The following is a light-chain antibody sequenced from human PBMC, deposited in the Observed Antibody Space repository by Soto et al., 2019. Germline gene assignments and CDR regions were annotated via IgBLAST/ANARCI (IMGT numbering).Light chain of an antibody. V-gene: IGKV1-27*01. Sequence: DIQMTQSPSSLSAFVGDRVTITCRASRDIGNFLAWYHQKPGKVPKLLIYAASTLQSGVPSRFSGSGSGTDFTLTISSLQPEDVATYYCQKCKVAPFTFGGGTKV. CDR2: AAS. J-gene: IGKJ4*01. CDR1: RDIGNF. CDR3: QKCKVAPFT.